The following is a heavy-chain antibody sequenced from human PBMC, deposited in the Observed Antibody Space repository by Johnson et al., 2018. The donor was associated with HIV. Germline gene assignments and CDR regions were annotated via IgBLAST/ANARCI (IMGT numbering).Heavy chain of an antibody. J-gene: IGHJ3*02. D-gene: IGHD4-11*01. CDR3: VRDDGSNYEAFDI. Sequence: LVESGGGVVRPGGSLRLSCAASGFTFDDYAMSWVRQAPGEGLEWVSGINWSGGSTRYADSVNGRFTISRDNAKKSMYLQMNNLSAEDTAVYYCVRDDGSNYEAFDIWGQGTMVTVSS. CDR1: GFTFDDYA. CDR2: INWSGGST. V-gene: IGHV3-20*04.